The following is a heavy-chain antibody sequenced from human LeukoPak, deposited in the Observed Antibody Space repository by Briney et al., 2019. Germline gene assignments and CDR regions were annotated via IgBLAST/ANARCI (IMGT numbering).Heavy chain of an antibody. V-gene: IGHV2-5*02. CDR2: IYWDDVK. CDR3: AHSTLWGRFVDTAMPDDY. Sequence: SGPTLVNPTQTLTLTCTFSGFSLSTSGVGVGWIRQPPGKALEWLALIYWDDVKRYSPSLKSRLTITKDTSKNQVVLTMTNMDPVDTATYYCAHSTLWGRFVDTAMPDDYWGQGTLVTVSS. D-gene: IGHD5-18*01. CDR1: GFSLSTSGVG. J-gene: IGHJ4*02.